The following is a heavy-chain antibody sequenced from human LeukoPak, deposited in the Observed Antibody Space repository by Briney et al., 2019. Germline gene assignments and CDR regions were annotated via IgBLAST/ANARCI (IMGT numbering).Heavy chain of an antibody. CDR3: ARVNWGSGWFDP. CDR2: IYYSGST. Sequence: SETLSLTCTVSGGSISSSSYYWGWIRQPPGKGLEWIGSIYYSGSTYYNPSLKSRVTISVDTSKNQFSLKLSSVTAADTAVYYCARVNWGSGWFDPWGQGTPVTVSS. V-gene: IGHV4-39*07. CDR1: GGSISSSSYY. D-gene: IGHD7-27*01. J-gene: IGHJ5*02.